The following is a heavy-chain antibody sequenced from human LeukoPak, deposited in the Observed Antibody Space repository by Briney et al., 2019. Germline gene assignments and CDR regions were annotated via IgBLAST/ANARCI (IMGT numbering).Heavy chain of an antibody. J-gene: IGHJ5*02. V-gene: IGHV1-69*04. CDR3: AREHSVRGVGS. CDR2: IIPILGIA. CDR1: GDTFSSYA. D-gene: IGHD3-10*01. Sequence: SVKVSCKASGDTFSSYAISWVRQAPGQGLEWMGRIIPILGIANYAQKFQGRVTITADKSTSTAYMELSSLRSDDTAVYYCAREHSVRGVGSWGQGTLVTVSS.